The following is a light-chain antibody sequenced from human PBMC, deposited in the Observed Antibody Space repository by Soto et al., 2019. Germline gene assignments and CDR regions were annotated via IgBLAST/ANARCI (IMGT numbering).Light chain of an antibody. CDR1: QSVSRSY. Sequence: EIGLTQSPGTLSLSPGERATLSCRASQSVSRSYLAWYQQKPGQAPRLLIYGASSRATGIPDRFSGSGSGTDFTLTIRRLEPEDFAVYYCLQYGSSPFTFGPGTKVDVK. CDR3: LQYGSSPFT. V-gene: IGKV3-20*01. CDR2: GAS. J-gene: IGKJ3*01.